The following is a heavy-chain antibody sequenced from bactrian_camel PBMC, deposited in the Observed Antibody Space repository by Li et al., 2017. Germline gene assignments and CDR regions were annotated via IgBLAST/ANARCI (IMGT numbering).Heavy chain of an antibody. Sequence: HVQLVESGGGSVQAGGSLSLSCVASGAAYLDYCMGWFRQGPGKEREGVASIDTEGTTNYADSVKGRFTISTDTAKNTVFLQMNSLKPSDTATYICAAARCEGSIDFDYDYWGQGTQVTVS. V-gene: IGHV3S53*01. CDR1: GAAYLDYC. D-gene: IGHD3*01. CDR2: IDTEGTT. J-gene: IGHJ4*01. CDR3: AAARCEGSIDFDYDY.